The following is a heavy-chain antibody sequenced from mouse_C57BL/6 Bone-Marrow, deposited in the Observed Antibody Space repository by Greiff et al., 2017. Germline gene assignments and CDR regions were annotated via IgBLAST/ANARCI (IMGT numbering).Heavy chain of an antibody. CDR3: TRGWGWLLWFAY. CDR2: IDPETGGT. J-gene: IGHJ3*01. Sequence: VQLQQSGAELVRPGASVTLSCKASGYTFTDYEMHWVKQTPVHGLEWIGAIDPETGGTAYNQKFKGKAILTADKSSSPAYMELRSLTSEDSAVYYCTRGWGWLLWFAYWGQGTLVTVSA. V-gene: IGHV1-15*01. D-gene: IGHD2-3*01. CDR1: GYTFTDYE.